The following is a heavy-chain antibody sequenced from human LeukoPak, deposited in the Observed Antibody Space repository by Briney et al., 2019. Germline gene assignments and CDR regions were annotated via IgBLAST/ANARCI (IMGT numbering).Heavy chain of an antibody. CDR3: ARGSTVTTYFAFDI. Sequence: EASVKVSCKASGGTFSSYAISWVRQAPGQGLEWMGGIIPIFGTASYAQKFQGRVTITADESTSTAYMELSSLRSEDTAVYYCARGSTVTTYFAFDIWGQGTMVTVSS. CDR2: IIPIFGTA. V-gene: IGHV1-69*01. J-gene: IGHJ3*02. D-gene: IGHD4-17*01. CDR1: GGTFSSYA.